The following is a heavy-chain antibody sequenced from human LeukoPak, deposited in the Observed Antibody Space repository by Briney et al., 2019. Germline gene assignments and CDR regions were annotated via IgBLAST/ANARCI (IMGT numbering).Heavy chain of an antibody. CDR2: IRYDGSNK. CDR1: GFTFSSYG. V-gene: IGHV3-30*02. Sequence: GGSLRLSCAASGFTFSSYGMHWVRQAPGKGLEWVAFIRYDGSNKYYADSVKGRFTISRDNSKNTLYLQMNSLRAEDTAVYYCAKGPNYDILTGWRKTYNGFDIWGQGTIVTVSS. J-gene: IGHJ3*02. D-gene: IGHD3-9*01. CDR3: AKGPNYDILTGWRKTYNGFDI.